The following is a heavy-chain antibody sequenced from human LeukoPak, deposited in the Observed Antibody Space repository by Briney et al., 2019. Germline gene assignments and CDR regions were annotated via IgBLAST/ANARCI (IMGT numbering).Heavy chain of an antibody. CDR2: IRDRGTST. J-gene: IGHJ4*02. D-gene: IGHD1-26*01. CDR3: AKGRQWELPLDC. Sequence: GGSLRLSCAASGFTFTSYAMSWVRQSPGKGLEWVSAIRDRGTSTYYADSVKGRFTISRDNSKNTLYLQMNSLRAEDTAIYYCAKGRQWELPLDCWGQGTLVTVSS. CDR1: GFTFTSYA. V-gene: IGHV3-23*01.